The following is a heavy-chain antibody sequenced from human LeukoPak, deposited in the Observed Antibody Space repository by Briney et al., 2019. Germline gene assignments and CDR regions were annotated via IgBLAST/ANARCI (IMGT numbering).Heavy chain of an antibody. Sequence: GGPLRLSCAASGFTFSSYWMTWVRQATGKGLEWVSNINGDGSIENYVHSVRGRFSIFRDNAKDALYLQMNSLRVDDTAIYYCARDPIVGDTGGGDYWGQGTLVTVSS. J-gene: IGHJ4*02. CDR2: INGDGSIE. D-gene: IGHD1-26*01. CDR3: ARDPIVGDTGGGDY. V-gene: IGHV3-7*01. CDR1: GFTFSSYW.